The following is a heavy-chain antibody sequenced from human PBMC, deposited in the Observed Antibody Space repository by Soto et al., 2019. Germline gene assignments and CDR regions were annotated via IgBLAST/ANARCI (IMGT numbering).Heavy chain of an antibody. CDR3: ARAPNVYDILTGYYNGGMDV. D-gene: IGHD3-9*01. CDR1: GGSISSGGYS. Sequence: SETLSLTCAVSGGSISSGGYSWSWIRQPPGKGLEWIGYIYHSGSTYYNPSLKSRVTISVDRSKNQFSLKLSSVTAADTAVYYCARAPNVYDILTGYYNGGMDVWGQGTTVTVSS. CDR2: IYHSGST. V-gene: IGHV4-30-2*01. J-gene: IGHJ6*02.